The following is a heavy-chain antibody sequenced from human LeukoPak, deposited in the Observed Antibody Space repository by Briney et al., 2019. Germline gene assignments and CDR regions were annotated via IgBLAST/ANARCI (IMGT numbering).Heavy chain of an antibody. D-gene: IGHD4-11*01. V-gene: IGHV1-69*05. CDR1: GGTFSSYA. CDR3: ARGETDYSNVNWFDP. CDR2: IIPIFGTA. Sequence: ASVKVSCKASGGTFSSYAISWVRQAPGQGLEWMGGIIPIFGTANYAQKFQGRVTITTDESTSTAYMELSSLRSEDTAVYYCARGETDYSNVNWFDPWGQGTLVTVSS. J-gene: IGHJ5*02.